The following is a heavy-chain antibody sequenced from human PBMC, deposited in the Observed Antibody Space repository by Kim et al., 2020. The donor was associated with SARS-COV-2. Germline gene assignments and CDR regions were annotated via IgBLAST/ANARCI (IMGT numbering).Heavy chain of an antibody. J-gene: IGHJ4*02. D-gene: IGHD2-2*01. CDR3: ARSYCSSTSCYYLNY. Sequence: DSVKGRFTISRDNAKNSLYLQMNSLRAEDTAVYYCARSYCSSTSCYYLNYWGQGTLVTVSS. V-gene: IGHV3-48*03.